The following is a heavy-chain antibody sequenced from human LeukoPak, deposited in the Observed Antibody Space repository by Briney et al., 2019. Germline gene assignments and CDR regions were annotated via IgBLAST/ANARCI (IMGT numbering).Heavy chain of an antibody. D-gene: IGHD2-15*01. V-gene: IGHV3-30*18. CDR3: AKASCSGGSCYARSFGDYFDY. J-gene: IGHJ4*02. Sequence: PGRSLRLSCAASGFTFSSYGMHWVRQAPGKGLEWVAVISYDGSNKYYADSVKGRFTISRDNSKNTLYLQMNSLRAEDTAVYYCAKASCSGGSCYARSFGDYFDYWGQGTLVTVSS. CDR1: GFTFSSYG. CDR2: ISYDGSNK.